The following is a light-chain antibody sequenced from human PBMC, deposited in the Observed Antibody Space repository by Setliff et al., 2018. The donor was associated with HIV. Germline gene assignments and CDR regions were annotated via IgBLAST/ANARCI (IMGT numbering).Light chain of an antibody. V-gene: IGLV2-14*01. CDR1: SSDVGGYPY. CDR3: FSYRGTNTLL. CDR2: EVS. Sequence: QSVLTQPASVSGSPGQSVTISCTGTSSDVGGYPYVSWYQQYPGKVPKLMIYEVSNRPSGVSNRFSGSKSGNTASQTISGLQTEDEADYYCFSYRGTNTLLFGGGTKVTVL. J-gene: IGLJ2*01.